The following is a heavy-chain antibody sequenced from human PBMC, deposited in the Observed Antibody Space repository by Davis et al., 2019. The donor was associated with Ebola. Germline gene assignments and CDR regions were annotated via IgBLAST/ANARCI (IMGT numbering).Heavy chain of an antibody. CDR3: AREGGRYYDSSGYVFDI. V-gene: IGHV1-46*01. J-gene: IGHJ3*02. CDR1: GYRFTSYY. D-gene: IGHD3-22*01. Sequence: ASVHVSCKASGYRFTSYYMHWVRQAPGQGLEWMGIINPITGGTSYAQNFQVRVNMTRDTSTSTVYMELSSLRSEDTAVYYCAREGGRYYDSSGYVFDIWGQGTMVKVSS. CDR2: INPITGGT.